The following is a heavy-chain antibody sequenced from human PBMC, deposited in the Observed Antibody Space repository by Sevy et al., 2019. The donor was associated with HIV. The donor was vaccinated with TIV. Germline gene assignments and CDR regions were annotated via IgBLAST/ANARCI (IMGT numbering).Heavy chain of an antibody. CDR2: ISSNGGST. CDR3: VKPPYDFWSGYYNTAYFDY. Sequence: GGSLRLSCSASGFTFSSYAMHWVRQAPGKGLEYVSAISSNGGSTYYADSVKGRFTISRDNSKNTLYLQMSSLRAEDTAVHYCVKPPYDFWSGYYNTAYFDYWGQGTLVTVSS. CDR1: GFTFSSYA. J-gene: IGHJ4*02. V-gene: IGHV3-64D*06. D-gene: IGHD3-3*01.